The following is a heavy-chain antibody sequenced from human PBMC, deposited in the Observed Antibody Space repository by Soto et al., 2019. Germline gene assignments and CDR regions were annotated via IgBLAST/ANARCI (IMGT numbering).Heavy chain of an antibody. CDR1: GFTFSSYG. Sequence: PGGSLRLSCAASGFTFSSYGMHWVRQAPGKGLEWVAVIWYDGSNKYYADSVKGRFTISRDNSKNTLYLQMNSLRAEDTAVYYCARHHLSIVLSPPEYFQYCGPALLVSLSS. J-gene: IGHJ1*01. CDR3: ARHHLSIVLSPPEYFQY. V-gene: IGHV3-33*01. D-gene: IGHD3-3*02. CDR2: IWYDGSNK.